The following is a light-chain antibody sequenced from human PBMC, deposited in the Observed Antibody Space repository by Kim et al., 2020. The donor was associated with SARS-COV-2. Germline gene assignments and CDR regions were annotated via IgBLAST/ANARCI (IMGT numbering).Light chain of an antibody. CDR1: SSNIGGNT. CDR2: SND. V-gene: IGLV1-44*01. Sequence: ELTQPPPASGTPGQRVTISCTGSSSNIGGNTVTWYQQLPGTAPKVLIYSNDERPSGVPDRFSGSKSGTSASLAISGLQSEDEADYHCAAWDDSLKGVVFGGGTKLTVL. J-gene: IGLJ2*01. CDR3: AAWDDSLKGVV.